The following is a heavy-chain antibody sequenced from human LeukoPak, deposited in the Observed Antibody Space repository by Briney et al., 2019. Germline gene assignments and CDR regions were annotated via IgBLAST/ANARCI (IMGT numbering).Heavy chain of an antibody. V-gene: IGHV1-69*02. CDR1: GGTFSSYT. CDR2: IIPILGIA. Sequence: EASVKVSCKASGGTFSSYTISWVRQAPGQGLEWMGRIIPILGIANYAQKFQGRVTITADKSTSTAYMELSSLRSEDTAVYYCARVGPGIVGATNCWGQGTLVTVSS. CDR3: ARVGPGIVGATNC. J-gene: IGHJ4*02. D-gene: IGHD1-26*01.